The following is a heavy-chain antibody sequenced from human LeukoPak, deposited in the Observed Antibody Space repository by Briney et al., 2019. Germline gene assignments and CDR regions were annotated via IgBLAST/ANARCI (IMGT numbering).Heavy chain of an antibody. CDR2: IIPILGIA. V-gene: IGHV1-69*04. Sequence: SVNVSCKAAGRTFSSYAITWVRQAPGQGLEWMGRIIPILGIANYAQQFQGRVTITADKSTSTAYMELSSLRSEDTAVYYCARVLRYDFWSAYYFDYWGQGTLVTVSS. J-gene: IGHJ4*02. CDR1: GRTFSSYA. D-gene: IGHD3-3*01. CDR3: ARVLRYDFWSAYYFDY.